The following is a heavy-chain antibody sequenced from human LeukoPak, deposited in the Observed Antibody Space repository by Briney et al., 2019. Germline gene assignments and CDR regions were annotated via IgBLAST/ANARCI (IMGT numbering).Heavy chain of an antibody. Sequence: PSETLSLTCSVSGASISTSAYYWGWIRQPPGKGLEWIGYIYYSGSTYYNPSLKSRVTISVDTSKNQFSLKLSSVTAADTAVYYCATKTTVTTAFDIWGQGTMVTVSS. J-gene: IGHJ3*02. CDR3: ATKTTVTTAFDI. V-gene: IGHV4-39*07. CDR2: IYYSGST. D-gene: IGHD4-17*01. CDR1: GASISTSAYY.